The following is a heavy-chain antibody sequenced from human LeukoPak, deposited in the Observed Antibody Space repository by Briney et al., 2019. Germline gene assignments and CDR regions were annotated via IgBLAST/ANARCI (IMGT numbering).Heavy chain of an antibody. CDR2: ISSSSSYI. CDR1: GFTFSSYS. V-gene: IGHV3-21*01. J-gene: IGHJ4*02. Sequence: GGSLRLSCAASGFTFSSYSMNWVRQAPGKGLEWVSSISSSSSYIYYADSVKGRFTISRDNAKNSLYLQMNSLRAEDTAEYYCAREPSNYYDSSGYDYWGQGTLVTVSS. CDR3: AREPSNYYDSSGYDY. D-gene: IGHD3-22*01.